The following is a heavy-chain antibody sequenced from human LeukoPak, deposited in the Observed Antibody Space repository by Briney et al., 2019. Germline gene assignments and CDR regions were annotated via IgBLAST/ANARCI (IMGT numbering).Heavy chain of an antibody. Sequence: GGSLRLSCAASGFTFSRYAMHWVRQAPGKRLEWVAVMWFDGSNKYYADSVKGRFTVSRDTSKDTLYLQMNSLRAEDTAVYYCARGAPIRVAVAATFDPWGQGTLVTVPS. CDR2: MWFDGSNK. D-gene: IGHD6-19*01. CDR1: GFTFSRYA. V-gene: IGHV3-33*01. CDR3: ARGAPIRVAVAATFDP. J-gene: IGHJ5*02.